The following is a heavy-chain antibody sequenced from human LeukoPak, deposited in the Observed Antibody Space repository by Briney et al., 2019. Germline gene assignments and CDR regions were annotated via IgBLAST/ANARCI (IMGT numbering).Heavy chain of an antibody. J-gene: IGHJ4*02. Sequence: SGTLSLTCAVSGGSISSSNWWSWVRQPPGKGLEWIGEIYHSGSTNYNPSLKSRVTISVDKSKNQFSLKLSSVTAADTAVYYCARWGPMVRGVISYYFDYWGQGTLVTVSS. V-gene: IGHV4-4*02. D-gene: IGHD3-10*01. CDR3: ARWGPMVRGVISYYFDY. CDR2: IYHSGST. CDR1: GGSISSSNW.